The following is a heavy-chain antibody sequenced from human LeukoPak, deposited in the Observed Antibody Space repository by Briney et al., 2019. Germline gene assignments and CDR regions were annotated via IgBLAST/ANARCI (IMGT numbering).Heavy chain of an antibody. CDR3: AREIEGSGSSSPSFDY. D-gene: IGHD3-10*01. J-gene: IGHJ4*02. CDR1: GYTFTSYG. V-gene: IGHV1-18*01. CDR2: ISAYNGNT. Sequence: ASVKVSCKASGYTFTSYGISWVRQAPGQGLEWMGWISAYNGNTNYAQKLQGRVTMTTDTSTSTAYMELRSLRSDDTAVYYCAREIEGSGSSSPSFDYWGQGTLVTVSS.